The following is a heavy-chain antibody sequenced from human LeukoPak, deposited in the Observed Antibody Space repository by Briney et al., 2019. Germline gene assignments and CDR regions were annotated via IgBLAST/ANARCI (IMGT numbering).Heavy chain of an antibody. Sequence: GGSLRLSCAASGFTFSSYSMNWVRQAPGKGLEWVSSISSSSNYIYYADSVKGRVTISRDNAKNSLYLQMNSLRAEDTAVYYCARYYDFWSSYSSYYYMDVRGKGTTVTVSS. CDR1: GFTFSSYS. CDR2: ISSSSNYI. V-gene: IGHV3-21*01. J-gene: IGHJ6*03. CDR3: ARYYDFWSSYSSYYYMDV. D-gene: IGHD3-3*01.